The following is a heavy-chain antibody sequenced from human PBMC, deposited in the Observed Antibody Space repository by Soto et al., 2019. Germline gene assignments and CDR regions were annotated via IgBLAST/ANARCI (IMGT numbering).Heavy chain of an antibody. V-gene: IGHV4-34*01. CDR1: GGSFTGYY. CDR3: ARSTVTTVYY. Sequence: QVQLQQWGAGLLKPSETLSLTCGVYGGSFTGYYWSWIRQAPGKGLEWIGEINESGSTNYNPSLKXXVXMXXDTSKNQFSLKLSSVTAADTAVYYCARSTVTTVYYWGQGTLVTVSS. D-gene: IGHD4-17*01. J-gene: IGHJ4*02. CDR2: INESGST.